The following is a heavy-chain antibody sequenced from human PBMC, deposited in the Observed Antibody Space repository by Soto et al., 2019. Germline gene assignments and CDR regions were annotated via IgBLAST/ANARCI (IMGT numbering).Heavy chain of an antibody. V-gene: IGHV3-72*01. D-gene: IGHD4-17*01. CDR3: TSSRGDYRALDY. CDR1: GFTFSDHY. J-gene: IGHJ4*02. Sequence: GGSLRLSCVASGFTFSDHYMDWVRQAPGKGLEWVARSRNKVNRYSTEYAASVKDRFTISRDDSKNSLYLQMNSLYTEDTAMYYCTSSRGDYRALDYWGQGTLVTVSS. CDR2: SRNKVNRYST.